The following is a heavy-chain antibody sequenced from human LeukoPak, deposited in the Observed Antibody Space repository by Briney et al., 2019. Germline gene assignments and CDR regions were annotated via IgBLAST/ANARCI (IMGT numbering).Heavy chain of an antibody. J-gene: IGHJ6*03. CDR1: GGSISSGGYS. CDR3: ARGYCSSTSCYRAYYYYYMDV. V-gene: IGHV4-30-4*07. D-gene: IGHD2-2*01. Sequence: PSETLSLTCAVSGGSISSGGYSWSWIRQPPGKGLEWIGYIYYSGSTYYNPSLKSRVTISVDTSKNQFSLQLNSVTPEDTAVYYCARGYCSSTSCYRAYYYYYMDVWGKGTTVTISS. CDR2: IYYSGST.